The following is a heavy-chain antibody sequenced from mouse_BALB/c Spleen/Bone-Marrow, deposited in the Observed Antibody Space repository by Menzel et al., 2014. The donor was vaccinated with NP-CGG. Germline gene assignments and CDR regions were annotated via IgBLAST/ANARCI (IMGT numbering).Heavy chain of an antibody. CDR1: GFSLTSYG. D-gene: IGHD2-4*01. CDR3: ASYYDYDFAY. CDR2: IWAGGST. V-gene: IGHV2-9*02. J-gene: IGHJ3*01. Sequence: VKLMESGPGLVAPSQSLSITCTVSGFSLTSYGVHWVRQPPGKGLEWLGVIWAGGSTNYNSALMSRLSISKDNSKSQVFLKMNSLQTDDTAMYYCASYYDYDFAYWGQGTLVTVSA.